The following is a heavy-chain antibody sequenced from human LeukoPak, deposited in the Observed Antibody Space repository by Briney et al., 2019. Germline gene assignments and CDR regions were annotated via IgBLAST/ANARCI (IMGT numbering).Heavy chain of an antibody. J-gene: IGHJ4*02. CDR2: ISSDGTST. CDR3: ARDQVYCSGGYCYFDY. V-gene: IGHV3-74*01. D-gene: IGHD2-15*01. Sequence: GESLRLSCAASGFTFSSYWMHWVRQVPGKGLVWVSRISSDGTSTAYADSVKGRFTISRDNAKNTLYLQMNSLRAEDTAVYYCARDQVYCSGGYCYFDYWGQGTLVTVSS. CDR1: GFTFSSYW.